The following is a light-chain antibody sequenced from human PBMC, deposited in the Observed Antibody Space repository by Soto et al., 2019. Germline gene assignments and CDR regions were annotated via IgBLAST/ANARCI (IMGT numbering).Light chain of an antibody. V-gene: IGKV3-15*01. CDR2: GVS. CDR1: QSVTIN. J-gene: IGKJ5*01. CDR3: QHFGGTTFT. Sequence: EIVMTQSPATLSVSPGERATLSCRASQSVTINLAWDQQKRGQAPRLLIYGVSTRATGIPARFSGSGSGTHFTLTISRLEPGDFAVYYCQHFGGTTFTFGQGTRLEIK.